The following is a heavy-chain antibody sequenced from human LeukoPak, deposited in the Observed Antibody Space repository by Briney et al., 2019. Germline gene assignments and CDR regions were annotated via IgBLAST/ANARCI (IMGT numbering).Heavy chain of an antibody. Sequence: SVKVSCKTSGGSFNSNAINWVRQAPRQGLEWMGRIHPFFGTATYAQQFQGRVTITTDESTSTAYMELSSLRSEDTAVYYCASDRGSPMYYFDCWAREPWSPSPQ. D-gene: IGHD3-10*01. CDR3: ASDRGSPMYYFDC. V-gene: IGHV1-69*05. CDR1: GGSFNSNA. CDR2: IHPFFGTA. J-gene: IGHJ4*02.